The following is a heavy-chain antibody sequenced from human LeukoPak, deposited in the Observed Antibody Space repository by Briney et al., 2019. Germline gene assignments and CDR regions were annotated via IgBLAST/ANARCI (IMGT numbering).Heavy chain of an antibody. V-gene: IGHV3-23*01. CDR1: GFTFSSYA. Sequence: GGSLRLSCAASGFTFSSYAMSWVRQAPRKGLEWVSVVNCSGSSKDYADFVRGRFTFPRNNSKNTLYLQMSSLSTEETAVYYCAKMNVWTGYYTANFDFWGQGTLVTVSS. J-gene: IGHJ4*02. D-gene: IGHD3/OR15-3a*01. CDR3: AKMNVWTGYYTANFDF. CDR2: VNCSGSSK.